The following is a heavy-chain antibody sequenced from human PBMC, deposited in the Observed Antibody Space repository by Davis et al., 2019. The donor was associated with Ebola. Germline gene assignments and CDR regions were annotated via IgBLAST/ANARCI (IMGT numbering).Heavy chain of an antibody. V-gene: IGHV1-69*13. Sequence: SVKVSCKTSGGTFNSYAISWVRQAPGQGLEWMGGIIPIFGTTSYAQKFQGRVTITADESTSTAYMELSSLKSEDTAVYYCGRGVQLWTFNFWGQGTLVTVSS. D-gene: IGHD1-1*01. CDR2: IIPIFGTT. CDR3: GRGVQLWTFNF. J-gene: IGHJ4*02. CDR1: GGTFNSYA.